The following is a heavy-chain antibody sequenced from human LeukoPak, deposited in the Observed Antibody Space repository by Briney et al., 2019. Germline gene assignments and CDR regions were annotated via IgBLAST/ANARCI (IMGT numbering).Heavy chain of an antibody. J-gene: IGHJ4*02. CDR2: IVVGSGNT. Sequence: SVKVSCKASGFTFTSSAMQWVRQARGQRLEWKGWIVVGSGNTNYAQKFQERVTITRDMSTSTAYMELSSLRSEDTAVYYCAADPYYYDSSGYYSFPGWGQGTLVTVSS. CDR3: AADPYYYDSSGYYSFPG. D-gene: IGHD3-22*01. V-gene: IGHV1-58*02. CDR1: GFTFTSSA.